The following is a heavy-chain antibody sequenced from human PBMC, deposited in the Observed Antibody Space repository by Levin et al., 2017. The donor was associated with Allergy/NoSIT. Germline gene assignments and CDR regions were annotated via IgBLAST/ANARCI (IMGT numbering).Heavy chain of an antibody. V-gene: IGHV3-74*01. CDR3: ASRGEWSKDYMIG. D-gene: IGHD3-10*01. Sequence: PGGSLRLSCAASGFTFSNYWMHWVRQAPGKGLVWVSRINSDGSSTSYADSVRGRFTISRDNAKNTLYLQMNSLRAEDTAVYYCASRGEWSKDYMIGWGQGTLVAVSS. J-gene: IGHJ4*02. CDR2: INSDGSST. CDR1: GFTFSNYW.